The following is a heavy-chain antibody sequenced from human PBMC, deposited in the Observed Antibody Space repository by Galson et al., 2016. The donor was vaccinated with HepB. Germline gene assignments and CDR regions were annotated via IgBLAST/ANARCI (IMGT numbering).Heavy chain of an antibody. Sequence: ETLSLTCTVSGGSVISDIYYWGWIRQSPGTGLEWIAYTFYSGSPHYNPSLKSRITTSLDTSRNQFLLTVSSVTAADTAVYYRARVNSYGSLWFDPWGQGTLVTVSS. CDR1: GGSVISDIYY. CDR3: ARVNSYGSLWFDP. D-gene: IGHD3-10*01. J-gene: IGHJ5*02. CDR2: TFYSGSP. V-gene: IGHV4-61*01.